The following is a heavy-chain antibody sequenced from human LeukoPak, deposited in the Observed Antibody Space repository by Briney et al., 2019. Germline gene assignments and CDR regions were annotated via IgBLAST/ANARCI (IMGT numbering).Heavy chain of an antibody. Sequence: ASVKVSCKASGYTFTSYGISWVRQAPGQGLEWMGWISAYNGNTNYAQKLQGRVTMTTDTSTSTAYMELRSLSSDDTAVYYCARVAITFGGVIVNFFDYWGQGTLVTVSS. J-gene: IGHJ4*02. CDR2: ISAYNGNT. CDR1: GYTFTSYG. V-gene: IGHV1-18*01. D-gene: IGHD3-16*02. CDR3: ARVAITFGGVIVNFFDY.